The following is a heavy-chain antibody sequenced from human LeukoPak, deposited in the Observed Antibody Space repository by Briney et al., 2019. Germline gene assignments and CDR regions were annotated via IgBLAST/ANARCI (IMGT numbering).Heavy chain of an antibody. J-gene: IGHJ5*02. V-gene: IGHV5-51*01. D-gene: IGHD2-15*01. CDR1: GYSFTSSW. CDR3: ARLSGGSP. CDR2: IYPSHSDT. Sequence: GESLNISCKASGYSFTSSWIGWVRQMPGKGLEWVGTIYPSHSDTRYSPSFQGQVTISVDKSINTAYLQWSSLEASDSAMYYCARLSGGSPWGQGTLVTVSS.